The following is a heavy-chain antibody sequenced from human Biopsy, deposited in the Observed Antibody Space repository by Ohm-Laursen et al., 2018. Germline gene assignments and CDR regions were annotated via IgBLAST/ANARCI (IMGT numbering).Heavy chain of an antibody. V-gene: IGHV4-4*07. J-gene: IGHJ4*02. CDR1: GGSLSSYY. D-gene: IGHD4-23*01. Sequence: SETLSLTCTVSGGSLSSYYWSWIRQPAGKGLEWIGRIYSSGSTNYNASLKSRVTISVDTSRNHFSLRLSSLTAADTAVYYCARGSNDFGGLYFPRWGQGTLLTVSS. CDR2: IYSSGST. CDR3: ARGSNDFGGLYFPR.